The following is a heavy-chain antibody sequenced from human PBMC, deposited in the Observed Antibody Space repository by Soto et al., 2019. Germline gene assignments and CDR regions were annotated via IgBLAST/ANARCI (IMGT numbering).Heavy chain of an antibody. CDR1: GGSISSSSYY. CDR2: IYYSGST. D-gene: IGHD3-10*01. J-gene: IGHJ6*02. V-gene: IGHV4-39*01. CDR3: ARVARGSSHYYGMDV. Sequence: SETLSLTCTVSGGSISSSSYYWGWIRQPPGKGLEWIGSIYYSGSTYYNPSLKSRVTISVDTSKNQFSLKLSSVTAADTAVYYCARVARGSSHYYGMDVWGQGTTVTVSS.